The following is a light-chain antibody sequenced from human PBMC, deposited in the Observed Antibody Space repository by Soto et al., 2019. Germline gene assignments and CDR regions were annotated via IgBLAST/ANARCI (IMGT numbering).Light chain of an antibody. Sequence: QSALTQPASLSGSPGQSITISCTGTSSDVGSYNLVSWYQQHPGKAPKLMIYDVNKWPSGVPHRFSGSKSGNTASLTISGLQAEDEADYHCCSYAGSHTPWVFGGGTKVTVL. CDR2: DVN. V-gene: IGLV2-23*02. CDR1: SSDVGSYNL. CDR3: CSYAGSHTPWV. J-gene: IGLJ3*02.